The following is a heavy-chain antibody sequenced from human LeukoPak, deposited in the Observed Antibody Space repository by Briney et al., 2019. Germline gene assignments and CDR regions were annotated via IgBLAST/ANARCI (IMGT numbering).Heavy chain of an antibody. D-gene: IGHD5-24*01. CDR1: GFTFSSHA. V-gene: IGHV3-23*01. Sequence: GGSLRLSCAASGFTFSSHAMSWVRQAPGKGLEWVSAISASGGSTYYADSVKGRFTISRDNAKNSLYLQMNSLRAEDTAVYYCARDLWGSEMATTFDYWGQGTLVTVSS. J-gene: IGHJ4*02. CDR2: ISASGGST. CDR3: ARDLWGSEMATTFDY.